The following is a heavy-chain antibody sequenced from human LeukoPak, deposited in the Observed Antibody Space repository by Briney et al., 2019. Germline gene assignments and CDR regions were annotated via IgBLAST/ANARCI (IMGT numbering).Heavy chain of an antibody. D-gene: IGHD3-10*01. CDR1: GFTFSSYW. CDR2: IKSDGSST. V-gene: IGHV3-74*01. J-gene: IGHJ4*02. Sequence: GGSLTLSCAASGFTFSSYWMHWVRQAPGKGLVWVSRIKSDGSSTSYADSVKGRFTISRDKAKNTLYLQMNSLRAEDTAVYYCSGSYQGHYWGQGTLVTVSS. CDR3: SGSYQGHY.